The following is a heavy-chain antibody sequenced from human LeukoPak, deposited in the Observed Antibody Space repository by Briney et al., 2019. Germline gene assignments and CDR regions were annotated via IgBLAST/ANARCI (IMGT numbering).Heavy chain of an antibody. D-gene: IGHD6-19*01. V-gene: IGHV3-21*01. CDR2: ISPSSSYI. Sequence: GGSLRLSCAASGFSFSSYSMNWVRQAPGKGLEWVSSISPSSSYIYYADSVKGRFTISRDNAKNSLFLQMNSLKAEDTALYYCATDDEAVPGPDFEYWGQGTLVTVSS. J-gene: IGHJ4*02. CDR3: ATDDEAVPGPDFEY. CDR1: GFSFSSYS.